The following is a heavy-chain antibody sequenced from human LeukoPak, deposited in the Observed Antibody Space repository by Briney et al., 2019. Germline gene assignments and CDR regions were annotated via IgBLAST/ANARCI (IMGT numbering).Heavy chain of an antibody. D-gene: IGHD3-10*01. J-gene: IGHJ6*02. V-gene: IGHV4-34*01. Sequence: PSETLSLTCAVYGGSFSGYYWSWIRQPPGKGLEWIGEINHSGSTNYNPSLKSRVTISVDTSKNQFSLKLSSVTAADTAEYYCARDRVYYGSGRSYPSSSHGMDVWGQGTTVTVSS. CDR3: ARDRVYYGSGRSYPSSSHGMDV. CDR2: INHSGST. CDR1: GGSFSGYY.